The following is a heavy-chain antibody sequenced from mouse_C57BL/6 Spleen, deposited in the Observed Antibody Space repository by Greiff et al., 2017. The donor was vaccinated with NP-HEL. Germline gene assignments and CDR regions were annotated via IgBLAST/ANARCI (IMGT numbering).Heavy chain of an antibody. D-gene: IGHD4-1*01. V-gene: IGHV5-17*01. CDR1: GFTFSDYG. Sequence: EVQLVESGGGLVKPGGSLKLSCAASGFTFSDYGMHWVRQAPEKGLEWVAYISSGSSTIYYAGTVKGRFTISRDKAKNTLFLQMTSLMSEDTAMYDGARRTGTRYYFDYWGQGTTLTVSS. CDR3: ARRTGTRYYFDY. CDR2: ISSGSSTI. J-gene: IGHJ2*01.